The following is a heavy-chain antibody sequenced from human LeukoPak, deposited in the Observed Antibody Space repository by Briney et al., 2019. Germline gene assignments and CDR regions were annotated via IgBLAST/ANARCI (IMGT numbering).Heavy chain of an antibody. V-gene: IGHV3-9*01. CDR3: ARDRGFEYSDTGSFDY. J-gene: IGHJ4*02. Sequence: GGSLRLSCAASGFTFDDYAMHWVRQAPGKGLEWVSGISWNSGGIGYADSVKGRITISRDNAENSLYLQMNSLRAEDTAVYYCARDRGFEYSDTGSFDYWGQGTLVTVSS. D-gene: IGHD6-6*01. CDR2: ISWNSGGI. CDR1: GFTFDDYA.